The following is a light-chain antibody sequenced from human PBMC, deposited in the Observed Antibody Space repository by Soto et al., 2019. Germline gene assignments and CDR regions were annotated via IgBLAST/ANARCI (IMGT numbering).Light chain of an antibody. CDR3: QQYYSLPVT. CDR2: WPS. Sequence: DIVMTQSPDSLAVSLGERATINCKSSQRVSTNNKNDLTWYQLKPGQPPRLLIFWPSTRESGVPDRFTGSGSGTDFALTISSLQAEDVAVYYCQQYYSLPVTFGGGNKVAIK. J-gene: IGKJ4*01. V-gene: IGKV4-1*01. CDR1: QRVSTNNKND.